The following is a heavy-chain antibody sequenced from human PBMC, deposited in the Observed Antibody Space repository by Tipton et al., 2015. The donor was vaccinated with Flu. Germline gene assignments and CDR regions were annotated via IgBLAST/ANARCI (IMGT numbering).Heavy chain of an antibody. D-gene: IGHD2-2*01. CDR2: IYYSGTT. CDR3: ARDPSLGMPDYFDY. V-gene: IGHV4-61*08. J-gene: IGHJ4*02. Sequence: TLSLTCTVSGGSVSSSGTYWSWIRQPPGKGLEWIGYIYYSGTTNYSPSLKSRVTISVDTSKKQFSLQLRSVTAADTAVYYCARDPSLGMPDYFDYWGQGTLVTASS. CDR1: GGSVSSSGTY.